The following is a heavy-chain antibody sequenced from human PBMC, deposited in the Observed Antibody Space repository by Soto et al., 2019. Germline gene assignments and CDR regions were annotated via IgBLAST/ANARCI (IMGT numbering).Heavy chain of an antibody. CDR1: GFTFSSYG. CDR2: ISYDGSNK. Sequence: GGSLRLSCAASGFTFSSYGMHWVRQAPGKGLEWVAVISYDGSNKYYADSVKGRFTISRDNSKNTLYLQMNSLRAEDTAVYYCAKDRADIVVVPAATYYYYGMDVWGQGTTVTVSS. V-gene: IGHV3-30*18. CDR3: AKDRADIVVVPAATYYYYGMDV. J-gene: IGHJ6*02. D-gene: IGHD2-2*01.